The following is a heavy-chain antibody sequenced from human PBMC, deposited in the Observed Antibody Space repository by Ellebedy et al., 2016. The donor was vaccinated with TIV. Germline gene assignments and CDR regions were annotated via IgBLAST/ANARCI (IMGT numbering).Heavy chain of an antibody. J-gene: IGHJ4*02. CDR3: VRGYSYGVFVS. V-gene: IGHV3-74*01. CDR2: IYSDGTTP. CDR1: GFTFRSYA. Sequence: GGSLRLXCAASGFTFRSYAMSWVRQAPGKGLEWVSRIYSDGTTPNYADSVKGRFTISRDNAKSALYLQMNSLRIEDTAVYYCVRGYSYGVFVSWGQGTLVTVSS. D-gene: IGHD3-10*01.